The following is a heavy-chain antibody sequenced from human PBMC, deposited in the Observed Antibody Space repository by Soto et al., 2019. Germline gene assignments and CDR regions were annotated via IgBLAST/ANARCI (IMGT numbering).Heavy chain of an antibody. CDR2: INHSGST. CDR3: ASRRPSRVAARTLYYFDY. V-gene: IGHV4-34*01. J-gene: IGHJ4*02. Sequence: PAETLSLTCAVYGGSFSGYYWSWIRQPPGKGLEWIGEINHSGSTNYNPSLKRRVTISVDTSKNQFSLKPRSVHAADTAVYYCASRRPSRVAARTLYYFDYWGQGTLVTVSS. D-gene: IGHD6-6*01. CDR1: GGSFSGYY.